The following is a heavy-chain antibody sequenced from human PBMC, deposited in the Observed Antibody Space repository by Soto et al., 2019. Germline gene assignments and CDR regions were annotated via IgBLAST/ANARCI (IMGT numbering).Heavy chain of an antibody. CDR2: ISRSSNYI. Sequence: EVQLVESGGGLVEPGGSLRLSCVASEFTFKTYTMAWVRQSPGKGLEWVSSISRSSNYIYTADSVKGRFTISRDNAKNSLYLQMTGLRDEDTAVYHCVRESMGAVAGFSYFDYWGLGTLVTVSS. D-gene: IGHD6-19*01. CDR3: VRESMGAVAGFSYFDY. V-gene: IGHV3-21*01. J-gene: IGHJ4*02. CDR1: EFTFKTYT.